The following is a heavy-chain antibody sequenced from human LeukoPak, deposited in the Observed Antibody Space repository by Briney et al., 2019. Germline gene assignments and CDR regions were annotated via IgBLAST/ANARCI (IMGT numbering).Heavy chain of an antibody. D-gene: IGHD3-16*02. CDR3: AKDSYYDYVWGSYRYTNQFDY. CDR2: IKGDGSEK. Sequence: GGSLRLSCTASGFSFSSYWMTWVRQAPGKGLEWVADIKGDGSEKSYVDSVKGRFTISRDNAKNSLYLQMNTLRAEDTAVYYCAKDSYYDYVWGSYRYTNQFDYWGQGTLVTVSS. CDR1: GFSFSSYW. V-gene: IGHV3-7*03. J-gene: IGHJ4*02.